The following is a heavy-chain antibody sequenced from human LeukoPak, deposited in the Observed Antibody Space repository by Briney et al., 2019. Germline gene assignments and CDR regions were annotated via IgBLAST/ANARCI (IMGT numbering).Heavy chain of an antibody. Sequence: ASAKVSCKASGYTFTGYYMHWVRQAPGQGLEWMGWINPNSGGTNYAQKFQGRVTMTRDTSISTAYMELSRLRSDGTAVYYCARDGTQDIVVVPAAIHLWGQGTLVTVSS. V-gene: IGHV1-2*02. J-gene: IGHJ4*02. CDR2: INPNSGGT. D-gene: IGHD2-2*01. CDR3: ARDGTQDIVVVPAAIHL. CDR1: GYTFTGYY.